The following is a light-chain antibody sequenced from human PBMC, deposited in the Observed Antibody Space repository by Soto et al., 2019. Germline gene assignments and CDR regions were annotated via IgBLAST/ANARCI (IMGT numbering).Light chain of an antibody. CDR3: QPYDSYPLT. CDR1: QGINNY. V-gene: IGKV1-16*02. CDR2: AAS. J-gene: IGKJ2*01. Sequence: DIQMTQSPSSLSASVGDRVTITCRASQGINNYLAWFQQKPGKAPKSLISAASSLQSGVPSKFSGSGSRTDFTLTISSLQPEDVATYYCQPYDSYPLTFGPGTRLEIK.